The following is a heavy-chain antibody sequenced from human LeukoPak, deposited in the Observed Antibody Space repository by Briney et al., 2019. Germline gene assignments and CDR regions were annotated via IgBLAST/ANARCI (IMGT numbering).Heavy chain of an antibody. J-gene: IGHJ2*01. CDR2: IWYDGSNK. V-gene: IGHV3-33*08. Sequence: GGSLRLSCAASGFTLNTNDMNWVRQAPGKGLEWVAVIWYDGSNKYYADSVKGRFTISRDNSKNTLYLQMNSLRAEDTAVYYCARDYLDWYFDLWGRGTLVTVSS. CDR3: ARDYLDWYFDL. CDR1: GFTLNTND.